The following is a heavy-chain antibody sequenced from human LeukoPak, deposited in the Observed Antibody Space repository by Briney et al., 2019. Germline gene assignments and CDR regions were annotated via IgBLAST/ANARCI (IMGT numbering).Heavy chain of an antibody. Sequence: SETLSLTCAVYGGSFSGYYWSWIRQPPGKGLEWIGEINHSGSTNYNPSLKSRVTISVDTSKNQLSLKLRSVTAADTALYSGARGRKGAMVRGVLFDYWGQGTLVTVSS. CDR3: ARGRKGAMVRGVLFDY. D-gene: IGHD3-10*01. CDR2: INHSGST. CDR1: GGSFSGYY. J-gene: IGHJ4*02. V-gene: IGHV4-34*01.